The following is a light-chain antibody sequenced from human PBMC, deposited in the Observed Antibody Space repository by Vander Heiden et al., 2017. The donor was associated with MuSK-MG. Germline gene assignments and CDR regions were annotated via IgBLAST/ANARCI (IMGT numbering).Light chain of an antibody. CDR2: GAS. J-gene: IGKJ2*01. Sequence: DIQMTQSPSSLSISVGDRVTITCRASQSISSDVHWYQQMPGKAPRLLIYGASTLQSRVPSRFSGSASGTSFTLSINSLQPEDLATYYCQQSFHTPYTFGQGTKLEIK. CDR1: QSISSD. V-gene: IGKV1-39*01. CDR3: QQSFHTPYT.